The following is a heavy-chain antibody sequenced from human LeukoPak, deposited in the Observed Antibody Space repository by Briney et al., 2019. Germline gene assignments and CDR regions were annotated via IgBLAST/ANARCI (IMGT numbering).Heavy chain of an antibody. CDR3: VLGGRMATITKLHYFDY. CDR2: ISGYNGNT. CDR1: GYTFTSYG. D-gene: IGHD5-12*01. Sequence: GASVKVSCKASGYTFTSYGISWVRQAPGQGLERMGWISGYNGNTNYGQKLQGRVTMTTDTSTSTAYMELRSLRSDDTAVYYCVLGGRMATITKLHYFDYWGQGTLVTVSS. J-gene: IGHJ4*02. V-gene: IGHV1-18*01.